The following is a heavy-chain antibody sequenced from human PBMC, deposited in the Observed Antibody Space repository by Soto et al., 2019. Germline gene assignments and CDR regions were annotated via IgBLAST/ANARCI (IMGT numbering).Heavy chain of an antibody. Sequence: EVQLLESGGGLVQPGGSLRLSCAASGFTFSSYAMTWVRQAPGKGLEWVSTISGSGGSTYYADSVKGRFTISRDNYKNTLYLQMNSLRAEDTAVYYCAKSPKGYCSGGTCYLDYWGQGTLVTVSS. V-gene: IGHV3-23*01. J-gene: IGHJ4*02. CDR3: AKSPKGYCSGGTCYLDY. D-gene: IGHD2-15*01. CDR1: GFTFSSYA. CDR2: ISGSGGST.